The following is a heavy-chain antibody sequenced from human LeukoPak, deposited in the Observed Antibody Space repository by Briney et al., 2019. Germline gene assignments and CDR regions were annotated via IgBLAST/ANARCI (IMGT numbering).Heavy chain of an antibody. CDR3: ASISSSWYSDY. D-gene: IGHD6-13*01. CDR1: GGSISSSNW. CDR2: IYHSGST. J-gene: IGHJ4*02. Sequence: SETLSLTCAVSGGSISSSNWWSWVRQPPGKGLEWIGEIYHSGSTNYNPSLKSRVTISVDKSKNQFSLKQSSVTAADTAVYYCASISSSWYSDYWGQGTLVTVSS. V-gene: IGHV4-4*02.